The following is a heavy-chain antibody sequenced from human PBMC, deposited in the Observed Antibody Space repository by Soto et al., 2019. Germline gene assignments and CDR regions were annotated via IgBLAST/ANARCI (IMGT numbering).Heavy chain of an antibody. CDR2: ISSSSSYT. D-gene: IGHD1-26*01. J-gene: IGHJ4*02. V-gene: IGHV3-11*06. CDR1: GFTFSDYY. Sequence: GGSLRLSCAASGFTFSDYYMSWIRQAPGKGLEWVSYISSSSSYTNYADSVRGRFTISRDNAKNSLYLQMNSLRAEDTAVYYCAREHASGSYGDYWGQGTLVTVSS. CDR3: AREHASGSYGDY.